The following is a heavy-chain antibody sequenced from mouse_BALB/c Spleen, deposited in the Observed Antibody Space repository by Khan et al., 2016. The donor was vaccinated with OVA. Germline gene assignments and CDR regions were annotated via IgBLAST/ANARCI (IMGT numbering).Heavy chain of an antibody. Sequence: EVQLQESGPSLVKPSQTLSLTCSVTGDSITSGYWNWIRKFPGNKLEYMGYISSSDSTFYNPSLKSRISITRDTSKNQYYLLLNSVNTEDTATYYCARWNYRYDGYFDYWGQGTTLTVSS. CDR2: ISSSDST. CDR3: ARWNYRYDGYFDY. J-gene: IGHJ2*01. V-gene: IGHV3-8*02. CDR1: GDSITSGY. D-gene: IGHD2-14*01.